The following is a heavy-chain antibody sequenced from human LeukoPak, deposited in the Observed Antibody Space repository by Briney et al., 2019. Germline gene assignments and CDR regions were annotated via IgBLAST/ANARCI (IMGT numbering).Heavy chain of an antibody. D-gene: IGHD1-26*01. V-gene: IGHV3-30-3*01. J-gene: IGHJ4*02. CDR2: ISYDGSNK. CDR1: GFTFSSYA. Sequence: GGSLRLSCAVSGFTFSSYAMHWVRQAPGKGLEWVADISYDGSNKYYADSVKGRFTISRDNSKNTLYLQMNSLRAEDTAVYYCARDRDFSGSLYYFDYWGQGTLVTVSS. CDR3: ARDRDFSGSLYYFDY.